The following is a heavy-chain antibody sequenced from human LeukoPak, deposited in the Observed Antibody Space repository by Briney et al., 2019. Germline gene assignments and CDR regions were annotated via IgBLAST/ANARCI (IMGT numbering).Heavy chain of an antibody. CDR2: ISSSSTI. CDR3: ARDFVVVPAAIHYFDY. CDR1: GFTFSDYY. D-gene: IGHD2-2*01. J-gene: IGHJ4*02. V-gene: IGHV3-69-1*01. Sequence: GGSLRLSCAASGFTFSDYYMNWVRQAPGKGLEWVSSISSSSTIYYADSVKGRFTISRDNAKNSLYLQMNSLRAEDTAVYYCARDFVVVPAAIHYFDYWGQGTLVTVSS.